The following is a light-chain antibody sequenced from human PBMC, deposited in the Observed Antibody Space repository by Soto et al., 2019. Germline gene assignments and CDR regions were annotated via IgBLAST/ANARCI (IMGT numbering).Light chain of an antibody. J-gene: IGKJ5*01. CDR3: QQRSNWPPNT. CDR2: DAS. Sequence: EIVLTQSPATLPLSPGERGTLSCRASQSVSSYLAWYQQKPGQAPRLLIYDASNRATGIPARFSGSGSGTDFTLTISSLEPEDFAVYYCQQRSNWPPNTFGQGTRLEIK. V-gene: IGKV3-11*01. CDR1: QSVSSY.